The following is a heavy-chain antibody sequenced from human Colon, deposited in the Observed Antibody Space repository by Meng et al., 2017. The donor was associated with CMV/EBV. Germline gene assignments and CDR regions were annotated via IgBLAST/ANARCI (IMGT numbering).Heavy chain of an antibody. V-gene: IGHV3-9*01. CDR2: ISWNSGNI. D-gene: IGHD6-13*01. CDR1: GFTFDDYA. J-gene: IGHJ6*02. Sequence: GGSLRLSCAASGFTFDDYAMHWVRQAPGKGLEWVSGISWNSGNIGYADSVKGRLTISRDNAKNSLYLQMNSLRAEDTALYYCAKAPGYSSSPGYYYGMDVWGQGTTVTVSS. CDR3: AKAPGYSSSPGYYYGMDV.